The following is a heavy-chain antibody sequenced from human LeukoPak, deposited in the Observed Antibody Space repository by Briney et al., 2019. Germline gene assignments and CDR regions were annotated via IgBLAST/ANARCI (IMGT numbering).Heavy chain of an antibody. CDR1: GGTFSSYA. V-gene: IGHV1-69*04. J-gene: IGHJ6*02. CDR2: IIPILGIA. D-gene: IGHD2-15*01. Sequence: GASVKVSCKASGGTFSSYAISWVRQAPGQGLEWMGRIIPILGIANYAQKFQGRVTITADKSTSTAYMELSSLRSEDTAVYYCARGRIRYYGMDVWGQGTTVTISS. CDR3: ARGRIRYYGMDV.